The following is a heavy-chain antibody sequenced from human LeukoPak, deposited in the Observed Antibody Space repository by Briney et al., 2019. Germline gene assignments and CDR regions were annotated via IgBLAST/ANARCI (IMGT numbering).Heavy chain of an antibody. CDR1: GVSISSSNSY. V-gene: IGHV4-39*02. CDR3: ARDYGDHLPAEFDY. D-gene: IGHD4-17*01. Sequence: SETLSLTCTVSGVSISSSNSYWGWIRQPPGKGLEWIGSIYYSGNTYYNASLKSQVSISIDTSKNQFSLRLTSVTAADTAVYYCARDYGDHLPAEFDYWGQGTLVTVSS. CDR2: IYYSGNT. J-gene: IGHJ4*02.